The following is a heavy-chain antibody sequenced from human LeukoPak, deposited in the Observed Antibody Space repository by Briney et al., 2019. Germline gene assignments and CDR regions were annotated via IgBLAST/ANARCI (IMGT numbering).Heavy chain of an antibody. D-gene: IGHD6-25*01. CDR3: ARDPFSAGAEYFQY. CDR2: ISSSSSYI. Sequence: GSLRLSCAGSGFTFSSYSMNWVRQAPGKGLEWVSSISSSSSYIYYADSVRGRFTISRDNAKNSLYLQMNSLRAEDTAVYYCARDPFSAGAEYFQYWGQGTLVTVSS. V-gene: IGHV3-21*01. CDR1: GFTFSSYS. J-gene: IGHJ1*01.